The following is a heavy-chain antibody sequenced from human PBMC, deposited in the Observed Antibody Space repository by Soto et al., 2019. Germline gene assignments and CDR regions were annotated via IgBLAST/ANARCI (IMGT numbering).Heavy chain of an antibody. CDR3: AKNRLERRFGSNGLDV. CDR2: ISGSGDST. CDR1: GFTFSSYA. D-gene: IGHD1-1*01. J-gene: IGHJ6*02. Sequence: PGGSLRLSCAASGFTFSSYAIIWVRQAPGKGLEWVSVISGSGDSTYYADSVKGRFTISRDNSKNTLSLQMNSLRAEDTAIYYCAKNRLERRFGSNGLDVWGQGTTVTVSS. V-gene: IGHV3-23*01.